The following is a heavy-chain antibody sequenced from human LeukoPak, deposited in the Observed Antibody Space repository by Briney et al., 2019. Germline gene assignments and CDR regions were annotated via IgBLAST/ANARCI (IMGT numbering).Heavy chain of an antibody. J-gene: IGHJ6*02. CDR3: AKALVPRHYYGMDV. V-gene: IGHV3-30*18. D-gene: IGHD2-8*02. CDR1: GFTFSSYG. CDR2: ISYDGSNK. Sequence: GGSLRLSCAASGFTFSSYGMHWVRQAPGKGLEWVAVISYDGSNKYYADSVKGRFTISRDNSKNTLYLQMNSLRAEDTAVYYRAKALVPRHYYGMDVWGQGTTVTVSS.